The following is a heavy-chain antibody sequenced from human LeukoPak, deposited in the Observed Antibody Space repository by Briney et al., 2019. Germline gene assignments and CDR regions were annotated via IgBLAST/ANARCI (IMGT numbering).Heavy chain of an antibody. CDR1: GITFSSYA. Sequence: GGSLRLSCAVSGITFSSYAMSWVRQAPGKGLEWVSTITNNGGATFYADSVKGRFTISRDNSKNTLYLQMNSLGAEDTAVYYCAKHVSGSLFYFDYWGQRTLVTVSS. CDR3: AKHVSGSLFYFDY. CDR2: ITNNGGAT. V-gene: IGHV3-23*01. D-gene: IGHD3-10*01. J-gene: IGHJ4*02.